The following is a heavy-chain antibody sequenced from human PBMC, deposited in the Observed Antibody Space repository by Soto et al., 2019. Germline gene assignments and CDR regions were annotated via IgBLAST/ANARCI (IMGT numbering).Heavy chain of an antibody. CDR1: GGTFSSYA. CDR3: ARVGSTVVTWGWFDP. D-gene: IGHD2-15*01. CDR2: IIPIFGTA. J-gene: IGHJ5*02. Sequence: QVQLVQSGAEVKKPGSSVKVSCKASGGTFSSYAISWVRQAPGQGLEWMGGIIPIFGTANYAQKFQGRVTITADESTSTAYMERSSLRSEDTAVYYCARVGSTVVTWGWFDPWGQGTLVTVSS. V-gene: IGHV1-69*01.